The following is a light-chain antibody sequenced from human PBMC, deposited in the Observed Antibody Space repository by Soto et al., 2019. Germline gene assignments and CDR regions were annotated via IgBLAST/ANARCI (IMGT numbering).Light chain of an antibody. V-gene: IGKV1-5*01. CDR1: QSISNR. Sequence: DIQMTHSPSTLSASVGDRVTITCRASQSISNRLAWYQQKPGKAPKVLIYDASSLESGVPSRFSGSGSGTEFILTISSLQPDDFASYCCQHYGGRCTFGQGTKVEIX. CDR3: QHYGGRCT. CDR2: DAS. J-gene: IGKJ1*01.